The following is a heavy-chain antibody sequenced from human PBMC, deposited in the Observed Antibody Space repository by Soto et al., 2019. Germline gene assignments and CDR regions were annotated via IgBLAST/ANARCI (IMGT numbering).Heavy chain of an antibody. V-gene: IGHV3-48*01. CDR3: AREVRYCSSTSCSTDFDS. Sequence: GGSLRLSCAASRFTFTSYSMNWVRQAPGKGLEWISHISSTSNTIYYADSVKGRFTISRDKNSLYLQMNSLRVEDTAVYYCAREVRYCSSTSCSTDFDSWGQGTLVTVSS. J-gene: IGHJ4*02. CDR2: ISSTSNTI. D-gene: IGHD2-2*02. CDR1: RFTFTSYS.